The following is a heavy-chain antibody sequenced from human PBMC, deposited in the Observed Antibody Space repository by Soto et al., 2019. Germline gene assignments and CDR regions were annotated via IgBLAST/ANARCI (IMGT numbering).Heavy chain of an antibody. V-gene: IGHV5-10-1*01. CDR1: XYSFAGYW. CDR3: ARQIYDSDTGPNFQYYFDS. CDR2: IDPSDSQT. Sequence: SLKIWCKGSXYSFAGYWITWVRQKPGKGLEWMGRIDPSDSQTYYSPSFRGHVTISVTKSITTVFLQWSSLRASDTAMYYCARQIYDSDTGPNFQYYFDSWGQGTPVTVSS. D-gene: IGHD3-22*01. J-gene: IGHJ4*02.